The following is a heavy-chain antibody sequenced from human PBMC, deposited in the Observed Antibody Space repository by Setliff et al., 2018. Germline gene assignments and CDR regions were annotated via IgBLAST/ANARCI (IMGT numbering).Heavy chain of an antibody. CDR1: GYSISSGYI. CDR3: ARSFSRSGKFLLDY. D-gene: IGHD1-26*01. Sequence: PSETLSLTCTVSGYSISSGYIWGWIRQPPGKRLEWIGEIIHSGSTNYNPSLKSRVTISMDTSKNQFSLKVPSVTAADTAVYYCARSFSRSGKFLLDYWGQGALVTVSS. V-gene: IGHV4-38-2*02. J-gene: IGHJ4*02. CDR2: IIHSGST.